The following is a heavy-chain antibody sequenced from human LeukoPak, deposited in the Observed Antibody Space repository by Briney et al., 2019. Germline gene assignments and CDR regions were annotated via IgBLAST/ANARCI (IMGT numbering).Heavy chain of an antibody. V-gene: IGHV4-39*01. CDR1: GGSISSSSYY. CDR2: IYYSGST. Sequence: SETLSLTCTVSGGSISSSSYYWGWIRQPPGKGLEWIGSIYYSGSTYYNPSLKSRVTISVDTSKNQFSLKLSSVTAADTAVYYCARGMYSTRRNDFDPWGQGTLVTVSS. D-gene: IGHD6-13*01. J-gene: IGHJ5*02. CDR3: ARGMYSTRRNDFDP.